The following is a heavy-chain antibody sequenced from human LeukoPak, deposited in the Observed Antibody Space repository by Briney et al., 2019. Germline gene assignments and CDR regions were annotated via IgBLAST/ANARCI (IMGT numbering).Heavy chain of an antibody. J-gene: IGHJ4*02. CDR2: IDNDGSTT. Sequence: GGSLRLSCAASGFPFANTWMHWVRQAPGKGLVWVSLIDNDGSTTNYADSVKGRFAISRDNAKNTVYLQMNSLRAEDTAVYYCAIGGTYGSGSWGQGTLVTVSS. CDR3: AIGGTYGSGS. CDR1: GFPFANTW. D-gene: IGHD3-10*01. V-gene: IGHV3-74*01.